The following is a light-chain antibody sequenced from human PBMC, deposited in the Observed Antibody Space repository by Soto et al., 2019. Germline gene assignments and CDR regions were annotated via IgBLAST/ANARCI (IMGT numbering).Light chain of an antibody. CDR1: SSDVGSYNL. Sequence: QSALTLPASVSGSPGQSITISCTGTSSDVGSYNLVSWYQQHPGKAPKLMIYEGSKRPSGVSNRFSGSKSGNTASLTISGLQDEDEGDYYCSSFASSSTPYVFATGTKVTVL. CDR2: EGS. CDR3: SSFASSSTPYV. V-gene: IGLV2-14*02. J-gene: IGLJ1*01.